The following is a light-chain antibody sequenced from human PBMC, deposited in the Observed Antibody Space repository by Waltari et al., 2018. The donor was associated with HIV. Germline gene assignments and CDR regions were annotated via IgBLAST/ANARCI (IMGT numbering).Light chain of an antibody. V-gene: IGKV3-15*01. CDR2: GAS. CDR3: QQYVSWPT. CDR1: QGVYVN. Sequence: IVMTQSPTTLSVSPGERATLSCRASQGVYVNLAWYQQKHGQPPRLLIYGASTRATDIPARFSGSGSGTEFTLTISSLQSEDFALYYCQQYVSWPTFGQGTKLEIK. J-gene: IGKJ2*01.